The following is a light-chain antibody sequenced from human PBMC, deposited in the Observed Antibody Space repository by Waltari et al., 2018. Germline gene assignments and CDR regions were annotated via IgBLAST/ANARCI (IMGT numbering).Light chain of an antibody. CDR1: SSEIGSHNL. V-gene: IGLV2-23*01. CDR3: CTYGGRSTWV. J-gene: IGLJ3*02. CDR2: EGT. Sequence: QSALTQPASVSGSPGQSITISCTAASSEIGSHNLVSWYQQRPGKAPSRIIFEGTKRPSGVSSRFSGSQSDRMASLTISGLQAEDEAAYYCCTYGGRSTWVFGGGTKLTVL.